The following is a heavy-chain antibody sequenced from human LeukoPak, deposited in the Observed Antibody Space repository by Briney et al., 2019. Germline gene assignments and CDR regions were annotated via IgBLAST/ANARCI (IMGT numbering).Heavy chain of an antibody. V-gene: IGHV6-1*01. CDR3: ASQGPVWPFDY. CDR1: GDSVSSNSAA. J-gene: IGHJ4*02. D-gene: IGHD2-8*01. CDR2: TYFRSKWYY. Sequence: SQTLSLTCAISGDSVSSNSAAWNWSRQSPSRGLEWLGRTYFRSKWYYDDAGSVKRRITINPDTSENQFSLQLNSVTPEDTAVSFCASQGPVWPFDYWGQGTLVTVSS.